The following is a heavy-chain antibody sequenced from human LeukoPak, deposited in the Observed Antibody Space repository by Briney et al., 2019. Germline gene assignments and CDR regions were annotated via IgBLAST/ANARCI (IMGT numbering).Heavy chain of an antibody. D-gene: IGHD6-13*01. CDR1: GFTFSSYA. CDR2: ISYDGSNK. J-gene: IGHJ4*01. CDR3: ARVPRAAACLDY. Sequence: SGGSLRLSCAASGFTFSSYAMHWVRQAPGKGLEWVAVISYDGSNKYYADSVKGRFTISRDNAKNSLYLQMNSLRAEDTAVYYCARVPRAAACLDYWGQGTMVTVSS. V-gene: IGHV3-30-3*01.